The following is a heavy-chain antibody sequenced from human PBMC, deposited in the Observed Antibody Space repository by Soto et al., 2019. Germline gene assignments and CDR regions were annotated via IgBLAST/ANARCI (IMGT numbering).Heavy chain of an antibody. V-gene: IGHV4-39*01. J-gene: IGHJ5*02. CDR1: GGSISSGSYY. CDR2: IYYSGGT. Sequence: LSLTCTVSGGSISSGSYYWGWIRQPPGKGLEWIGSIYYSGGTYYNPSLKSRVTISVDTSKNQISLKLSSVTAADTAVYYCARHTIAAAGNWFDPWGQGTLVTVSS. D-gene: IGHD6-13*01. CDR3: ARHTIAAAGNWFDP.